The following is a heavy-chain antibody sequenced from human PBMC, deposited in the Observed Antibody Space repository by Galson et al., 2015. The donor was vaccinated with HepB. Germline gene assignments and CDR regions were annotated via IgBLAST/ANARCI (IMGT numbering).Heavy chain of an antibody. CDR3: ARGGYCSSTSCSTPYAFDI. D-gene: IGHD2-2*01. V-gene: IGHV4-34*01. CDR2: INHSGST. J-gene: IGHJ3*02. Sequence: LSLTCAVYGGSFSGYYWSWIRQPPGKGLEWIGEINHSGSTNYNPSLKSRVTISVDTSKNQFSLKLSSVTAADTAVYYCARGGYCSSTSCSTPYAFDIWGQGTMVTVSS. CDR1: GGSFSGYY.